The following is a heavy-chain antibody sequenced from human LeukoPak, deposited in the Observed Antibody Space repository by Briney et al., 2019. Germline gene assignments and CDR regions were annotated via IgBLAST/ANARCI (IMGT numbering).Heavy chain of an antibody. CDR3: AREDITMVRGVIYYYYGMDV. V-gene: IGHV3-7*01. CDR1: GFTFSSYW. D-gene: IGHD3-10*01. CDR2: IKQDGSEK. Sequence: GGSLRLSCAASGFTFSSYWMSWVRQAPGKGLEWVANIKQDGSEKYYVDSVKGRFTISRDNAKNSLYLQMNSLRAEDTAVYYCAREDITMVRGVIYYYYGMDVWGQGTTVIVSS. J-gene: IGHJ6*02.